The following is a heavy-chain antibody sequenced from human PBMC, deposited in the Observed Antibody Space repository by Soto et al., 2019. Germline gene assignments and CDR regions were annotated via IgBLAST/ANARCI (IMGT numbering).Heavy chain of an antibody. CDR1: GFTISSNY. D-gene: IGHD3-22*01. V-gene: IGHV3-53*01. J-gene: IGHJ3*01. Sequence: PGGSLRLSCAASGFTISSNYMSWVRQAPGKGLEWVSVIYSSGSTYYADSVKGRFTISRDNSKNTLYLQMSSLRAEDTAVYYCATRPLLPGAPWGQGTMVTVSS. CDR3: ATRPLLPGAP. CDR2: IYSSGST.